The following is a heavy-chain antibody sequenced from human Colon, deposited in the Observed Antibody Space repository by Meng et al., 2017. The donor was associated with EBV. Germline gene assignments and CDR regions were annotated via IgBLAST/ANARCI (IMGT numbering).Heavy chain of an antibody. Sequence: QMQLQESGPGLVKPSXXLXLPCAVSGGSISISTWWSWVRQPPGKGLEWIGEIYHSGGTNYNPSLRGRVTISLDKSKNQFSLTLRSVTAADTAVYYCARDPYATGWAGWGQGTLVTVSS. CDR1: GGSISISTW. J-gene: IGHJ4*02. V-gene: IGHV4-4*02. D-gene: IGHD6-19*01. CDR3: ARDPYATGWAG. CDR2: IYHSGGT.